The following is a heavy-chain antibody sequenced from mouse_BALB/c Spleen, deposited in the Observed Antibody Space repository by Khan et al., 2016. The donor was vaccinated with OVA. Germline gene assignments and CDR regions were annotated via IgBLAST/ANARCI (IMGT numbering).Heavy chain of an antibody. J-gene: IGHJ2*01. CDR2: ISSSGST. CDR1: GYSITSGYG. CDR3: ARTARIKY. V-gene: IGHV3-2*02. D-gene: IGHD1-2*01. Sequence: EVQLQESGPGLVKPSQSLSLTCTVTGYSITSGYGWNWIRQFPGNKLELMGYISSSGSTNYNPSLKSRISITRDTSKNQFFLQLNSVTTEDTATYYCARTARIKYWGQGTTLTVSS.